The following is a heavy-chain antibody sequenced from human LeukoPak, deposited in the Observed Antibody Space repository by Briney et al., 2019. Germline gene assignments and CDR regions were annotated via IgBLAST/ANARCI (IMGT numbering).Heavy chain of an antibody. J-gene: IGHJ3*02. CDR3: ARDRGSAFDI. Sequence: SQTLSLTCAVSGCSISSGGYSWSCIRQPPGMGLEWLGYIYHSESTYYNPALKRRVTISVNRSKNQFSLKLSSVTAADTAVYYCARDRGSAFDIWGQGTMVTVSS. D-gene: IGHD3-10*01. V-gene: IGHV4-30-2*01. CDR1: GCSISSGGYS. CDR2: IYHSEST.